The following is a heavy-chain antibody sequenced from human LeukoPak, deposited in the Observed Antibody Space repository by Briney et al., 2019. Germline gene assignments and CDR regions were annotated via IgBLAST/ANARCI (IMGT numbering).Heavy chain of an antibody. CDR3: AAESRFDYGSGSYYGMDV. J-gene: IGHJ6*04. Sequence: SVKVSCKASGFTFTTSDVQWVRQARGQRLEWIGWIVVDSGNTNYAQKFQERVTITRDMSTSTAYMELSSLRSEDTAVYYCAAESRFDYGSGSYYGMDVWGKGTTVTVSS. D-gene: IGHD3-10*01. V-gene: IGHV1-58*01. CDR2: IVVDSGNT. CDR1: GFTFTTSD.